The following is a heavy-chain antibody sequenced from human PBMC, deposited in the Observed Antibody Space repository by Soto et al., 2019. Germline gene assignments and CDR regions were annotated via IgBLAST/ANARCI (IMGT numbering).Heavy chain of an antibody. Sequence: GASVKVSCKASGYTFTSYGISWVRQAPGQGLEWMGWISAYNGNTNYAQKLQGRVTMAKDTSTDTAYMELSSLRTEDTAVYYCAMDYYDSSGYYRYFDYWGQGTLVTVSS. J-gene: IGHJ4*02. D-gene: IGHD3-22*01. CDR3: AMDYYDSSGYYRYFDY. V-gene: IGHV1-18*01. CDR2: ISAYNGNT. CDR1: GYTFTSYG.